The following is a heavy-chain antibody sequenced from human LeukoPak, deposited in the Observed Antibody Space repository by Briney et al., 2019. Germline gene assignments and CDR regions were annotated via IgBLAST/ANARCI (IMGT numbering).Heavy chain of an antibody. D-gene: IGHD3-10*01. CDR2: IGIGGDT. Sequence: GGSLRLSCAAPGFTLSSYDIHWVRQVTGKGLEWVSAIGIGGDTYYLVSVKGRFTISRENAKNSLYLQMNSLRVGDTAVYYCARGQLVRAGYFDLWGRGTLVTVSS. J-gene: IGHJ2*01. V-gene: IGHV3-13*01. CDR3: ARGQLVRAGYFDL. CDR1: GFTLSSYD.